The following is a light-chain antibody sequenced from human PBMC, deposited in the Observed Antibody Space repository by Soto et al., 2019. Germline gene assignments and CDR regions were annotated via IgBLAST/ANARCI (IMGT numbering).Light chain of an antibody. V-gene: IGKV3-20*01. CDR1: QSVNRGY. J-gene: IGKJ3*01. CDR3: QPYSIPLT. Sequence: EIVLTQSPGTLSLSPGERATLSCRASQSVNRGYVAWYQQRPGQGHRLLMYGVSARDTGIPDRFSGSGAGNYFTLTISRLETEYCTVYYYQPYSIPLTFGPGTKVDLK. CDR2: GVS.